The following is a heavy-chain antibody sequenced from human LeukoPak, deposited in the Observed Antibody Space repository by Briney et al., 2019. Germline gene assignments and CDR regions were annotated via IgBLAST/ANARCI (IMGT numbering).Heavy chain of an antibody. CDR3: ARDLGEDTAMVH. V-gene: IGHV4-59*01. CDR2: IYYSGST. D-gene: IGHD5-18*01. J-gene: IGHJ4*02. Sequence: SETLSLTCTVSGGFISSYYWSWIRQPPGEGLEWIGYIYYSGSTNYNPSLKSRVTISVDTSKNQFSLKLSSVTAADTAVYYCARDLGEDTAMVHWGQGTLVTVSS. CDR1: GGFISSYY.